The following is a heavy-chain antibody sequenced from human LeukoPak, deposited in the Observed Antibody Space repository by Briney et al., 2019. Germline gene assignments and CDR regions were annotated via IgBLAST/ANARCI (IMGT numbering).Heavy chain of an antibody. CDR1: GFTFSSNW. CDR3: AKDEGYNFGFNDY. V-gene: IGHV3-7*01. CDR2: IRQDGSDK. D-gene: IGHD5-18*01. Sequence: GGSLRLSCAASGFTFSSNWMSWVRQAPGKGLEWVANIRQDGSDKYYIDSVKGRFTISRDNSRNTLYLQMNSLRGEDTAMYYCAKDEGYNFGFNDYWGQGALVTVSS. J-gene: IGHJ4*02.